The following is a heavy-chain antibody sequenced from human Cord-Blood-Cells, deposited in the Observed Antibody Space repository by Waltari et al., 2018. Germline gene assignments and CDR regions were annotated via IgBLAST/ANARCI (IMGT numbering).Heavy chain of an antibody. D-gene: IGHD2-2*01. CDR2: IKQNGSEK. V-gene: IGHV3-7*01. Sequence: EVQLVASGGGLVQPGGSLRLSCAASGFTFRSYQMRWVRQAPGKGLEWVANIKQNGSEKYYVDSVKGRFTISRDNAKNSLYLQMNSLRAEDTAVYYCARYCSSTSCYYYYYGMDVWGQGTTVTVSS. J-gene: IGHJ6*02. CDR3: ARYCSSTSCYYYYYGMDV. CDR1: GFTFRSYQ.